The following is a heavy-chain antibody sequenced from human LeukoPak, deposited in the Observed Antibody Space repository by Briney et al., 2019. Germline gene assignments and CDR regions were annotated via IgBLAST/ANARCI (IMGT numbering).Heavy chain of an antibody. V-gene: IGHV3-30*02. CDR1: GFTFSSYG. D-gene: IGHD3-10*01. J-gene: IGHJ4*02. Sequence: GGSLRLSCAASGFTFSSYGMHWVRQAPGKGLEWVAFIRYDGSNKYYADSVKGRFTISRDNSKNMLYLEMNSLRADDTAVYYCAKKGVIMIRGYIDYWGQGTLVTVSS. CDR2: IRYDGSNK. CDR3: AKKGVIMIRGYIDY.